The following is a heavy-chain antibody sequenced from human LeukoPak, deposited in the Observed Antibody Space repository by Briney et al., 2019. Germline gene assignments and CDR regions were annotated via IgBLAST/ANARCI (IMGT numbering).Heavy chain of an antibody. CDR3: ARDDPVHSSSLGY. D-gene: IGHD6-6*01. J-gene: IGHJ4*02. V-gene: IGHV1-69*13. CDR2: IIPIFGTA. Sequence: ASVKVSCKASGGTFISYAISWVRQAPGQGLEWMGGIIPIFGTANYAQKFQGRVTITADESTSTAYMELSSLRSEDTAVYYCARDDPVHSSSLGYWGQGTLVTVSS. CDR1: GGTFISYA.